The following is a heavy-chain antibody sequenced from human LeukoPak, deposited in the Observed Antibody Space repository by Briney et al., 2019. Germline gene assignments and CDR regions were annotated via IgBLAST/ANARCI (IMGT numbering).Heavy chain of an antibody. CDR2: ISGSGGST. V-gene: IGHV3-23*01. D-gene: IGHD3-22*01. CDR1: GFTFSSYA. Sequence: GGSLRLSCAASGFTFSSYAMSWVRQAPGKGLEWDSAISGSGGSTYYADSVKGRFTISRDNSKNTLYLQMNSLRAEDTAVYYCAKDPHYYDSSGRGDYWGQGTLVTVSS. CDR3: AKDPHYYDSSGRGDY. J-gene: IGHJ4*02.